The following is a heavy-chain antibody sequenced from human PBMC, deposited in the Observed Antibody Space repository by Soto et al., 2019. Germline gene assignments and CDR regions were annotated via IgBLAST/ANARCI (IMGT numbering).Heavy chain of an antibody. D-gene: IGHD3-9*01. CDR1: GYSISSGYY. Sequence: SETLSLTCTVSGYSISSGYYWGWIRQPPGKGLEWIGSIYHSGSTYYNPSLKSRVTISVDTSKNQFSLKLSSVTAADTAVYYCARGFGYGYDILTGYKYYFDYWGQGTLVTVSS. V-gene: IGHV4-38-2*02. CDR3: ARGFGYGYDILTGYKYYFDY. J-gene: IGHJ4*02. CDR2: IYHSGST.